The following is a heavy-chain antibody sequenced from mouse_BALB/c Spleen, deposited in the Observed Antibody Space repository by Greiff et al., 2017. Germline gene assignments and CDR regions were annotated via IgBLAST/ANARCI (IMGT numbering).Heavy chain of an antibody. J-gene: IGHJ3*01. V-gene: IGHV3-6*02. CDR1: GYSITSGYY. D-gene: IGHD1-1*01. CDR2: ISYDGSN. Sequence: EVHLVESGPGLVKPSQSLSLTCSVTGYSITSGYYWNWIRQFPGNKLEWMGYISYDGSNNYNPSLKNRISITRDTSKNQFFLKLNSVTTEDTATYYCARVDYYGSSYPWFAYWGQGTLVTVSA. CDR3: ARVDYYGSSYPWFAY.